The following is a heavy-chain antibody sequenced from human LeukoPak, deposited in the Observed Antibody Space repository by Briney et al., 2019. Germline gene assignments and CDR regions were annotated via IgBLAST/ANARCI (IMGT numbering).Heavy chain of an antibody. CDR1: GFTFSSYW. Sequence: GSLRLSCAASGFTFSSYWMHWVRQAPGKGLVWVSRINSDGSSTSYADSVKGRFTISRDNAKNALYLQMNSLRAEDTAVYYCARSGFRGLLDAFDIWGQGTMVTVSS. V-gene: IGHV3-74*01. J-gene: IGHJ3*02. CDR3: ARSGFRGLLDAFDI. D-gene: IGHD2-15*01. CDR2: INSDGSST.